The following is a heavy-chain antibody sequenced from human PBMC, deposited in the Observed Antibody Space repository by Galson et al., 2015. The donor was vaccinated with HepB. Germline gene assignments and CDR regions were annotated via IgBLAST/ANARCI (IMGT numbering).Heavy chain of an antibody. CDR3: AREDNWNYWVY. D-gene: IGHD1-7*01. V-gene: IGHV3-30*03. CDR1: GFTFANYG. CDR2: ISYDGSDK. J-gene: IGHJ4*02. Sequence: SLRLSCAASGFTFANYGLHWVRQAPGTGLEWVAIISYDGSDKKYADSVKGRFTVSRDNSKNTLYLQLRSVRTEDTAVYYCAREDNWNYWVYWGQGTLVTVSS.